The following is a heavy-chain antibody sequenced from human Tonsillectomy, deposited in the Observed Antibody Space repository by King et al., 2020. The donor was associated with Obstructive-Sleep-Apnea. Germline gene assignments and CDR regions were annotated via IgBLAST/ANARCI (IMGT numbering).Heavy chain of an antibody. J-gene: IGHJ4*02. CDR3: AVGVRGDH. CDR1: GGSISSYY. V-gene: IGHV4-59*01. Sequence: VQLQESGPGLVKPSETLSLTCTVSGGSISSYYWSWIRPPPGKGLGWIGNIFYSGSTNYNPTLKCRVTITVDTSKNQFSLQLSSVTAADTAVYYCAVGVRGDHWRQGTLVTLS. D-gene: IGHD1-1*01. CDR2: IFYSGST.